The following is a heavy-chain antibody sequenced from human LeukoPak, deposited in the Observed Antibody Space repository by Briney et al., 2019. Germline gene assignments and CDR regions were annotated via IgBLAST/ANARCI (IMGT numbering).Heavy chain of an antibody. CDR2: IYSGGTT. CDR3: ARDYGEVGDYFDY. V-gene: IGHV3-53*01. CDR1: GFSVGSKF. Sequence: GGSLRLSCAASGFSVGSKFMTWVRQAPGKGLEWVSIIYSGGTTYYADAVRGRFTISRDNSKNTLYLQMNSFRAADTAVYYCARDYGEVGDYFDYWGQGAQVTVSS. D-gene: IGHD4/OR15-4a*01. J-gene: IGHJ4*02.